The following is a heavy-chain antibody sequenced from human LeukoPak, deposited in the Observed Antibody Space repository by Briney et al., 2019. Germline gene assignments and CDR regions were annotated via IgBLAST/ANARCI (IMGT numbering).Heavy chain of an antibody. CDR3: AKGAELLWFGESFGAFDI. V-gene: IGHV3-23*01. D-gene: IGHD3-10*01. CDR2: ISGSGGST. Sequence: GGSLRLSCAASGFTFSSYAMSWVRQAPGKGLEWVSTISGSGGSTYYADSVKGRFTVSRDNSKNTLYLQMTSLRAEDTAVYYCAKGAELLWFGESFGAFDIWGQGTMVTVSS. CDR1: GFTFSSYA. J-gene: IGHJ3*02.